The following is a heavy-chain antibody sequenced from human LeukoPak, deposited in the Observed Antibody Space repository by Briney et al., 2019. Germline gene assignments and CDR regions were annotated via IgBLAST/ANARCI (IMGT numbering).Heavy chain of an antibody. CDR1: GFTFSSYW. CDR3: ALNPDYYGSGSFDY. J-gene: IGHJ4*02. CDR2: IKQGGSEK. D-gene: IGHD3-10*01. V-gene: IGHV3-7*01. Sequence: GGSLRLSCAASGFTFSSYWMSWVRQAPGKGLEWVANIKQGGSEKYYVDSVKGRFTISRDNAKNSLYLQMNSLRAEDTAVYYCALNPDYYGSGSFDYWGQGTLVTVSS.